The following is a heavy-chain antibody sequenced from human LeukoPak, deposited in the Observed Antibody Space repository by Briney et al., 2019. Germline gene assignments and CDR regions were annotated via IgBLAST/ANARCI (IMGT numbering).Heavy chain of an antibody. D-gene: IGHD3-10*01. CDR1: GFTFSSYW. V-gene: IGHV3-7*01. CDR3: ARSYYYGSGRPYYYYYYGMDV. J-gene: IGHJ6*02. CDR2: IKQDGSEK. Sequence: GGSLRLSCAASGFTFSSYWMSWVRRAPGKGLEWVANIKQDGSEKYYVDSVKGRFTISRDNAKNSLYLQMNSLRAEDTAVYYCARSYYYGSGRPYYYYYYGMDVWGQGTTVTVSS.